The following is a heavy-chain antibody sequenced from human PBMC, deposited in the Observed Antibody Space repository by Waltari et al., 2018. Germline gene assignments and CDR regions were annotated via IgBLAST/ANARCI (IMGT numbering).Heavy chain of an antibody. V-gene: IGHV3-9*01. CDR3: AKDMRLRGILITSVDF. D-gene: IGHD3-10*01. Sequence: EVQLVESGGGLVQPGGSLRLSCASSGFTFDHFALPGVRLGPVRGLEWVSAISWNGGTIAYADSVKGRFTISRDNTKSSLHLQMHSLRTEDTAVYYCAKDMRLRGILITSVDFWGQGIPVTVSS. J-gene: IGHJ4*02. CDR2: ISWNGGTI. CDR1: GFTFDHFA.